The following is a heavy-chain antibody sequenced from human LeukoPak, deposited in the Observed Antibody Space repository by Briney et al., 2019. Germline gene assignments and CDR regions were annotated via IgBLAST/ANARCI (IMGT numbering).Heavy chain of an antibody. J-gene: IGHJ6*02. V-gene: IGHV3-21*01. CDR3: AREDGDYYYYGMDV. CDR2: ISSSSSYI. Sequence: GGSLRLSCAASGFTFSSYSMNWVRQAPGKGLEWVSSISSSSSYIYYADSVKGRFTISRDNAKNSLYLQMNSLRAEDTAVYYCAREDGDYYYYGMDVWGHGTTVTVSS. D-gene: IGHD4-17*01. CDR1: GFTFSSYS.